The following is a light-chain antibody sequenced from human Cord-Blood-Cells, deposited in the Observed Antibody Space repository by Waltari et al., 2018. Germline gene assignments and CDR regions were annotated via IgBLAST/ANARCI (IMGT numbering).Light chain of an antibody. Sequence: DIQMTQSPSSLSASVGDRVTITCPASQSISSYLNWYQQKPGKAPKLLIYAASSLQSGVPSRFSGSGSGTDFTLTISSLQPEEFATYYCQQSYSTPITFGGGTKVEIK. CDR1: QSISSY. J-gene: IGKJ4*01. CDR3: QQSYSTPIT. V-gene: IGKV1-39*01. CDR2: AAS.